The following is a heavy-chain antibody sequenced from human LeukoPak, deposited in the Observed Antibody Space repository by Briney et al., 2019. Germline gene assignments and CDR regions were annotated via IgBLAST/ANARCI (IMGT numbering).Heavy chain of an antibody. J-gene: IGHJ4*02. CDR1: GFTFSTYA. Sequence: PGGSLRLSCAASGFTFSTYAMSWVRQAPGQGLEWVSSICGDGGSTYYAESVKGRFTISRDNSKNTLYLQMNSLRAEDTAVYYCAKRPDCSTTNCFRFEYWGQGTLVTVSS. V-gene: IGHV3-23*01. D-gene: IGHD2-2*01. CDR3: AKRPDCSTTNCFRFEY. CDR2: ICGDGGST.